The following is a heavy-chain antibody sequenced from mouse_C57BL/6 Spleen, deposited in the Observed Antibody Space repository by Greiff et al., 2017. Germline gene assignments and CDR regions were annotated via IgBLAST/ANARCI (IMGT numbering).Heavy chain of an antibody. CDR1: GYSFTGYY. D-gene: IGHD2-3*01. Sequence: VQLQQSGPELVKPGASVKISCKASGYSFTGYYMHWVKQSSEKSLEWIGEINPSTGGTSYNQKFKGKATLTVDKSSSTAYMQLKSLTSEDSAVYYCARVDGYYYAMDYWGQGTSVTVSS. CDR3: ARVDGYYYAMDY. J-gene: IGHJ4*01. CDR2: INPSTGGT. V-gene: IGHV1-43*01.